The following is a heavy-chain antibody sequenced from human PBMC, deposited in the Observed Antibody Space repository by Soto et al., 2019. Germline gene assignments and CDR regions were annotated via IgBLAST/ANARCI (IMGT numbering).Heavy chain of an antibody. D-gene: IGHD6-13*01. Sequence: GGSLRLSCAASGFTFSSYGMHWVRQAPGKGLEWVAVISYDGSNKYYADSVKGRFTISRDNSKNTLYLQMNSLRAEDTAVYYCAKDPPGYSSSWYDYWGQGTLVTVSS. J-gene: IGHJ4*02. CDR1: GFTFSSYG. CDR3: AKDPPGYSSSWYDY. CDR2: ISYDGSNK. V-gene: IGHV3-30*18.